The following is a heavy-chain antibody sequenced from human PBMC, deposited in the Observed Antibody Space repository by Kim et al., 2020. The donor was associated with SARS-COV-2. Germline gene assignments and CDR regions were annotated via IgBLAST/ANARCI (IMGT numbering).Heavy chain of an antibody. Sequence: SETLSLTCAVYGGSFSGYYWSWIRQPPGKGLEWIGEINHSGSTNYNPSLKSRVTISVDTSKNQFSLKLSSVTAADTAVYYCARKKYRTPYGPFGDFFDYWGQGTLVTVSS. J-gene: IGHJ4*02. D-gene: IGHD3-10*01. CDR2: INHSGST. CDR3: ARKKYRTPYGPFGDFFDY. V-gene: IGHV4-34*01. CDR1: GGSFSGYY.